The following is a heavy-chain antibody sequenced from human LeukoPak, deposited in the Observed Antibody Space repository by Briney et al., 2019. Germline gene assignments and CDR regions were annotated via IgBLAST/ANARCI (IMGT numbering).Heavy chain of an antibody. V-gene: IGHV3-53*01. CDR1: GFTVSSNH. D-gene: IGHD6-19*01. J-gene: IGHJ4*02. CDR2: IYNGDNT. Sequence: GGSLRLSCAASGFTVSSNHMSWVRQVPGKGLDWVAVIYNGDNTKYADSVKGRFTIFRDNSKNTLYLQMNSLRAEDTAVCYCARAQRWLAFDSWGQGTLVTVSS. CDR3: ARAQRWLAFDS.